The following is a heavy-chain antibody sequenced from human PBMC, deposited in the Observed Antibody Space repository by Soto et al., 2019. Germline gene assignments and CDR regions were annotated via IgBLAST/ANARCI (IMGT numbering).Heavy chain of an antibody. Sequence: EVQLVESGGDLVQHGGSLRLSCAVSGFTFSHYWMTWVRQAPGKGLEWVANIKEDGSQKNYVDSVKGRFTVSRDNAKNSLYLQMNSLRAEDTAVYYCSRSGSEFDYWGQGTLVIVSS. CDR1: GFTFSHYW. D-gene: IGHD3-10*01. V-gene: IGHV3-7*01. J-gene: IGHJ4*02. CDR3: SRSGSEFDY. CDR2: IKEDGSQK.